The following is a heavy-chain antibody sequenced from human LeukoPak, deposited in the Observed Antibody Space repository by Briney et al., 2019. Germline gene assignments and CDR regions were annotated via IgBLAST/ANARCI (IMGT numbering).Heavy chain of an antibody. CDR2: ILPFFTS. V-gene: IGHV1-69*01. J-gene: IGHJ6*02. CDR3: ATYPRAESSVNMDV. Sequence: SVKVSCKAPGGTLSSSGISWVRQAPGQGLEWLGGILPFFTSNYAQKFQGRVTITADESTSTAYLELRSLRSEDTAAYYCATYPRAESSVNMDVWSQGTTVTVSS. CDR1: GGTLSSSG. D-gene: IGHD3-22*01.